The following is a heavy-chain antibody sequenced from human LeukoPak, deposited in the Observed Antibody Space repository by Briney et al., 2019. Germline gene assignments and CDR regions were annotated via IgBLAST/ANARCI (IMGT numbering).Heavy chain of an antibody. CDR2: IIPIFGTA. V-gene: IGHV1-69*13. CDR1: GGTFSSYA. D-gene: IGHD4-23*01. Sequence: SVKVSCKASGGTFSSYAISWVRQAPGQGLEWMGGIIPIFGTANYAQKFQGRVTITADESTSTAYMELSSLRSEDTAVYYCARVNYGGNSPFDYWGQGTLVTVSS. J-gene: IGHJ4*02. CDR3: ARVNYGGNSPFDY.